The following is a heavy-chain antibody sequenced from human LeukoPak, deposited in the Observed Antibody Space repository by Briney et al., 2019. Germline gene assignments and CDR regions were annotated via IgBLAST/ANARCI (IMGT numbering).Heavy chain of an antibody. CDR1: GLTVSSYG. V-gene: IGHV3-33*08. CDR2: IWYDGSNK. J-gene: IGHJ6*02. D-gene: IGHD5-18*01. CDR3: ARDAYSYGYEVSYYYGMDV. Sequence: PGGSLRLSCGASGLTVSSYGMSWVRQAPGKGLEWVAVIWYDGSNKYYADSVKGRFTISRDNSKNTLYLQMNSLRAEDTAVYYCARDAYSYGYEVSYYYGMDVWGQGTTVTVSS.